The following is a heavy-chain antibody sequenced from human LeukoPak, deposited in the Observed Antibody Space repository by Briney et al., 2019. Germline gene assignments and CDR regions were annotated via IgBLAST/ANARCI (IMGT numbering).Heavy chain of an antibody. CDR1: GGTFSSYA. CDR2: IIPIFGTA. D-gene: IGHD5-18*01. CDR3: ARDSAPIQLWFSGPNDAFDI. J-gene: IGHJ3*02. Sequence: GASVKVSCKASGGTFSSYAISWVRQAPGQGLEWMGGIIPIFGTANYAQKFQGRVTITADKSTSTAYMELRSLRSDDTAVYYCARDSAPIQLWFSGPNDAFDIWGQGTMVTVSS. V-gene: IGHV1-69*06.